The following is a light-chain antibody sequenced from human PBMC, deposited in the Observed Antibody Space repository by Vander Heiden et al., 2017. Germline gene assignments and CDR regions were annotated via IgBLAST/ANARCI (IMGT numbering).Light chain of an antibody. J-gene: IGLJ2*01. CDR3: GTWDSSLSAAF. V-gene: IGLV1-51*01. Sequence: QSVLTQPPSGPAIKEKVIISCTGSSSHIVNNYVSWYQHLPVTAPKLPIYDSNKRPSGIPDRFSCSKSGTSATLGITGLQTGDEADYYCGTWDSSLSAAFFGGGTKLTVL. CDR2: DSN. CDR1: SSHIVNNY.